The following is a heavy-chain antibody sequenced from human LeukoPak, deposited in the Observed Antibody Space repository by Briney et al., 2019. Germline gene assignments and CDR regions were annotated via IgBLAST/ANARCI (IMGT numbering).Heavy chain of an antibody. V-gene: IGHV7-4-1*02. J-gene: IGHJ4*02. CDR2: INTNTGNP. CDR1: GYTFTSYA. Sequence: ASVKVSCKASGYTFTSYAMNWVRQAPGQGLEWMGWINTNTGNPTYAQGFTGRFVFSLDTSVSTAYLQISSLKAEDTAVYYCARDPSTTIWYSSSWPFDYWGQGTLVTVSS. CDR3: ARDPSTTIWYSSSWPFDY. D-gene: IGHD6-13*01.